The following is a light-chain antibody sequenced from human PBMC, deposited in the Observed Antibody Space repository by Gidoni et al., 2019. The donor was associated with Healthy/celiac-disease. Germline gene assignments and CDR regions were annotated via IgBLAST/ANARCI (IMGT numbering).Light chain of an antibody. J-gene: IGKJ1*01. V-gene: IGKV1-39*01. CDR1: QRISSN. CDR3: QQSYSTPWT. CDR2: AAS. Sequence: DIQMTQSPSSLSASVGDRVTIPGRARQRISSNLIWYQQKPGKAPKLLIYAASSLQSGVPSRFSGSGSGTDFTLTISSLQPEDFATYYFQQSYSTPWTFGQGTKVEIK.